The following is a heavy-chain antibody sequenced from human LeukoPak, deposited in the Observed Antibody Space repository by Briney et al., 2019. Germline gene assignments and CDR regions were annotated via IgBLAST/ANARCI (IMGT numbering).Heavy chain of an antibody. D-gene: IGHD3-16*01. CDR1: DYTLTELS. Sequence: ASVKVSCKVSDYTLTELSMHWVRQAPGKGLEWMGGFDPEDGETIYAQKFQGRVTMAEDTSTDTAYMELSSLRSEDTAVYYCATWGSHYYYYMDVWGQGTTVTVSS. CDR3: ATWGSHYYYYMDV. CDR2: FDPEDGET. J-gene: IGHJ6*03. V-gene: IGHV1-24*01.